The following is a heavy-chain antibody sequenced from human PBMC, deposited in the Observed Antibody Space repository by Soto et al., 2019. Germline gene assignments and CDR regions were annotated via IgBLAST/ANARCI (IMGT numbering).Heavy chain of an antibody. CDR1: GGTFSSYT. CDR3: ASESGAVVRGHGAFDL. Sequence: QVQLVQSGAEVKKPGSSVKVSCKASGGTFSSYTISWVRQAPGQGLEWMGRIIPILGIANYAQKFQGRFRSTADNSTSTAYRGLSSLRSDDTAVYYCASESGAVVRGHGAFDLWGQGTMVTFSS. D-gene: IGHD3-10*01. J-gene: IGHJ3*01. V-gene: IGHV1-69*02. CDR2: IIPILGIA.